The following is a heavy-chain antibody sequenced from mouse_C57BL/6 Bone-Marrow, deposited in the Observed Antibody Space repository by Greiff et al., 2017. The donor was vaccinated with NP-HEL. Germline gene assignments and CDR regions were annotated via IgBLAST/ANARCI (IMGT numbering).Heavy chain of an antibody. Sequence: EVQLQQSGPELVKPGASVKISCKASGYTFTDYYMNWVKQSHGKSLEWIGDINPNNGGTNYNQKFKGTATLTVDKSSSTAYMELRSLTSEDSAVYYCARDCYYWFAYWGQGTLVTVSA. V-gene: IGHV1-26*01. CDR3: ARDCYYWFAY. CDR1: GYTFTDYY. D-gene: IGHD2-12*01. CDR2: INPNNGGT. J-gene: IGHJ3*01.